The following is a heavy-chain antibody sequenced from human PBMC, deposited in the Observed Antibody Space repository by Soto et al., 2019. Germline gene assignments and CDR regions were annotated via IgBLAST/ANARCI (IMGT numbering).Heavy chain of an antibody. CDR2: TYYRSKWYN. J-gene: IGHJ6*03. CDR3: ARGSWDDVTGHYYMDV. CDR1: GDRVSSNSAA. D-gene: IGHD1-1*01. Sequence: KQSQTLSLTCAISGDRVSSNSAAWNWIRQTPSRGLEWLGRTYYRSKWYNDYAVSVKSRITINPDTSKNQFSLQLNSVTPEDTAVYYCARGSWDDVTGHYYMDVWGKGTTVTVSS. V-gene: IGHV6-1*01.